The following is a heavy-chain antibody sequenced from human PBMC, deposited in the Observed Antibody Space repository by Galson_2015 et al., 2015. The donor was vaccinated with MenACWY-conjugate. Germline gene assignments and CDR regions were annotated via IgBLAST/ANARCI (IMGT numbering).Heavy chain of an antibody. CDR1: GATFTDYW. V-gene: IGHV5-51*01. CDR2: IRLQYSIT. Sequence: QSGAEVKRPGESLTISCKESGATFTDYWIGWVRQKPGQGPEWMGLIRLQYSITQYHPSSQGHVTMSADKSTGTAYLQWGSLKASDTAMYYCARLPRYSASRRALGYLDNWGQGTRVTVST. D-gene: IGHD5-18*01. J-gene: IGHJ4*02. CDR3: ARLPRYSASRRALGYLDN.